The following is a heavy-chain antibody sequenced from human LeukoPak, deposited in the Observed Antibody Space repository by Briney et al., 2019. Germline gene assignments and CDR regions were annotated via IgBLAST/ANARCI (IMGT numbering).Heavy chain of an antibody. J-gene: IGHJ6*02. V-gene: IGHV3-21*01. CDR3: ARDRVLWLYGDYGMDV. Sequence: GGSLRLSCAASGFTFSSYSMNWVRQAPGKGLEWVSSISSSSSYIYYADSVKGRFTISRDNAKNSLYLQMNSLRAEDTAVYYCARDRVLWLYGDYGMDVWGQGTTVTVSS. CDR1: GFTFSSYS. CDR2: ISSSSSYI. D-gene: IGHD3-10*01.